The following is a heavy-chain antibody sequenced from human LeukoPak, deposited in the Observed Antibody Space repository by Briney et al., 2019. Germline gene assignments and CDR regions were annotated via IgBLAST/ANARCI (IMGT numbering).Heavy chain of an antibody. CDR1: GGSISSSSYY. Sequence: SETLSLTCTVSGGSISSSSYYWSWIRQPPGKGLEWIGYIYYSGSTNYNPSLKSRVTISEDTSKNQFSLKLSSVTAADTAVYYCARDPSSSWYGGWFDPWGQGTLVTVSS. CDR3: ARDPSSSWYGGWFDP. D-gene: IGHD6-13*01. V-gene: IGHV4-61*01. J-gene: IGHJ5*02. CDR2: IYYSGST.